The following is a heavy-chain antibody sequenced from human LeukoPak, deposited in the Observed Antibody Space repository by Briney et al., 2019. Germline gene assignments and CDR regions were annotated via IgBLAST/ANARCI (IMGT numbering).Heavy chain of an antibody. D-gene: IGHD3-9*01. CDR2: TYYRSRWYK. CDR3: ARWLTT. J-gene: IGHJ5*02. CDR1: LDSVSNNSAS. V-gene: IGHV6-1*01. Sequence: SQTLSPTPVISLDSVSNNSASWNWIRQSPSRGLEWLGRTYYRSRWYKDYAVSVKSRITINPDTSKNQFSLQLNSVTPEDTAVYYCARWLTTWGQGTLVTVSS.